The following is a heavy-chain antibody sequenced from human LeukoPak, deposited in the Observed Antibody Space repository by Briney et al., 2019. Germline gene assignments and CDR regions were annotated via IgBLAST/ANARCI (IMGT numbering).Heavy chain of an antibody. CDR1: GFTFSDYY. Sequence: GGSLRLSCAASGFTFSDYYMSWIRQAPGNGLEWVSCVSSSGNTIFYADSVKGRFTLSRDNAKNSLYLQMNSLRAEDTAVYYCARVQPHYYDSSGYPPDYWGQGTLVTVSS. CDR3: ARVQPHYYDSSGYPPDY. D-gene: IGHD3-22*01. V-gene: IGHV3-11*01. J-gene: IGHJ4*02. CDR2: VSSSGNTI.